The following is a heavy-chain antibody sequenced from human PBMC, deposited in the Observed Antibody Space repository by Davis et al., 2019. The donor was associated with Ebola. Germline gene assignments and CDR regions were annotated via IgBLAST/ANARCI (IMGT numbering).Heavy chain of an antibody. CDR2: IYSGGST. V-gene: IGHV3-53*01. J-gene: IGHJ6*02. D-gene: IGHD6-13*01. CDR1: GFTVSSNY. Sequence: GESLKISCAASGFTVSSNYMSWVRQAPGKGLEWVSVIYSGGSTYYADSVKGRFTISRDNSKNTLYLQMNSLRADDTAVYYCAKDRGIAAARPLDYYGVDVWGQGTTVTVSS. CDR3: AKDRGIAAARPLDYYGVDV.